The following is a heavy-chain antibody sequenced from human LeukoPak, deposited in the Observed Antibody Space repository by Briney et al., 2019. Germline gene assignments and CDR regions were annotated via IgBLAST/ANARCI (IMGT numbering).Heavy chain of an antibody. CDR1: GGSISSNY. V-gene: IGHV4-59*13. Sequence: SETLSLTCTVSGGSISSNYWSWIRQPPGKGLEWKGLEWIGYISYSGRTNYNPSLKSRVTISVDTSKDQFFLKLSAVTAADTAVYYCARHPLDRSGCTFDYWGQGTLVTVSS. J-gene: IGHJ4*02. CDR2: ISYSGRT. D-gene: IGHD3-22*01. CDR3: ARHPLDRSGCTFDY.